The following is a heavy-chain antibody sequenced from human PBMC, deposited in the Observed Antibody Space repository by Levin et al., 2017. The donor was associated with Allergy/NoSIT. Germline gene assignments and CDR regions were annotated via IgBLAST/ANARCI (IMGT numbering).Heavy chain of an antibody. Sequence: KTSETLSLTCTVSGGSISSGGYYWSWIRQHPGKGLEWIGSIYYSGSSDYNPSLKSRVTISEDTSKNQFSLKLNSVTAADPAVYFCARRKGWLQSEGHFDYWGQGTLVTVSA. CDR2: IYYSGSS. V-gene: IGHV4-31*03. CDR3: ARRKGWLQSEGHFDY. CDR1: GGSISSGGYY. D-gene: IGHD5-24*01. J-gene: IGHJ4*02.